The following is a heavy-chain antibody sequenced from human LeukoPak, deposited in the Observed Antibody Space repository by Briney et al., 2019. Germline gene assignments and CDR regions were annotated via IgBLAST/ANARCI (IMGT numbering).Heavy chain of an antibody. CDR2: MNPNSGNT. J-gene: IGHJ4*02. Sequence: GASVKVSCKASGYTFTSYDINWVRQATVQGLEWMGWMNPNSGNTGYAQKFQGRATMTRNTSISTAYMELSSLRSEDTAVYYCAKVNLDGYNDYWGQGTLVTVSS. CDR3: AKVNLDGYNDY. V-gene: IGHV1-8*01. D-gene: IGHD5-24*01. CDR1: GYTFTSYD.